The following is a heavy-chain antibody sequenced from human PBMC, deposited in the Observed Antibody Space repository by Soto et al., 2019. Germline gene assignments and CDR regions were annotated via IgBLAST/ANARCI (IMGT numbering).Heavy chain of an antibody. V-gene: IGHV3-23*01. CDR1: GFTFSSYA. Sequence: QPGGSLRLSCAASGFTFSSYAMSWVRQAPGKGLEWVSAISGSGGSTYYADSVKGRFTISRDNSKNTLYLQMNSLRAEDTAVYYCAKTHPRYRSYYYGMDVWGQGTTVTVSS. D-gene: IGHD1-1*01. J-gene: IGHJ6*02. CDR2: ISGSGGST. CDR3: AKTHPRYRSYYYGMDV.